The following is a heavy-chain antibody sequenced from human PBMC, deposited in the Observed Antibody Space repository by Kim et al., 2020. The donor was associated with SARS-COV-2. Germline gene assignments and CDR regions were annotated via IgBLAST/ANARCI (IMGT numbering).Heavy chain of an antibody. CDR1: GFTFSSYA. V-gene: IGHV3-30-3*01. CDR2: ISYDGSNK. J-gene: IGHJ6*02. D-gene: IGHD1-26*01. Sequence: GGSLRLSCAASGFTFSSYAMHWVRQAPGKGLEWVAVISYDGSNKYYADSVKGRFTISRNNSKNTLYLQMNSLRAEDTAVYYCARGRGGSYYYGMDVWGQGTTVTVSS. CDR3: ARGRGGSYYYGMDV.